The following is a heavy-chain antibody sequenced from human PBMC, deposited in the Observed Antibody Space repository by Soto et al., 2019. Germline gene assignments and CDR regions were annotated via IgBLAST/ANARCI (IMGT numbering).Heavy chain of an antibody. J-gene: IGHJ6*02. D-gene: IGHD3-22*01. CDR2: MNPNSGNT. CDR1: GYTFTSYD. Sequence: QVQLVQSGAEVKKPGASVKVSCKASGYTFTSYDINWVRQATGQGLEWMGWMNPNSGNTGYAQKFQGRVTMNTNDSRSXXYXEXXSLRSEDTAVYYCARGDSSGYYSIPLGDYYYGMDVWGQGTTVTVSS. CDR3: ARGDSSGYYSIPLGDYYYGMDV. V-gene: IGHV1-8*01.